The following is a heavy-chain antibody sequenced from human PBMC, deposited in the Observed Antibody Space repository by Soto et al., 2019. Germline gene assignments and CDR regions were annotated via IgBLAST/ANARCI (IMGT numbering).Heavy chain of an antibody. CDR1: CGSTSIRSYY. CDR3: AREGRLTFLEGDYYYNAMDV. V-gene: IGHV4-4*07. D-gene: IGHD3-3*02. CDR2: FSTSGIP. Sequence: SETLSLTCTVSCGSTSIRSYYWSWIRQPAGKGLEWIGRFSTSGIPNYKPSLRSRVAMSVDTSKNQFSLKLSSVTAADTAVYYCAREGRLTFLEGDYYYNAMDVWGQGTTVTVSS. J-gene: IGHJ6*02.